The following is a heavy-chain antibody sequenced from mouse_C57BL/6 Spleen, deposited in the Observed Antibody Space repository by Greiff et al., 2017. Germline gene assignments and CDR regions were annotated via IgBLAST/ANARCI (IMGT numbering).Heavy chain of an antibody. Sequence: VQLQQPGAELVRPGSSVKLSCKASGYTFTSYWMDWVKQRPGQGLEWIGNIYPSDSETHYNQKFKDKATLTVDKSSSTAYMQLSSLTSEDSAVYYCARYGNGFYAMDYWGQGTSVTVSS. CDR3: ARYGNGFYAMDY. CDR2: IYPSDSET. J-gene: IGHJ4*01. D-gene: IGHD2-1*01. CDR1: GYTFTSYW. V-gene: IGHV1-61*01.